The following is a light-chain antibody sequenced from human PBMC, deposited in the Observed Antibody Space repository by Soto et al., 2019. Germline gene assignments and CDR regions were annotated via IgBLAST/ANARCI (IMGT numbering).Light chain of an antibody. CDR2: SNN. J-gene: IGLJ1*01. Sequence: VLGQPPSVSGTPGQRVTMSCSGSSSIIGSNTVNWYQQLRGTASKLLIYSNNQRPSGVPDRFSGSKSGTSASLAISGLQAEDEADYYCAAWDDSLNGLFGTGTKVTVL. V-gene: IGLV1-44*01. CDR3: AAWDDSLNGL. CDR1: SSIIGSNT.